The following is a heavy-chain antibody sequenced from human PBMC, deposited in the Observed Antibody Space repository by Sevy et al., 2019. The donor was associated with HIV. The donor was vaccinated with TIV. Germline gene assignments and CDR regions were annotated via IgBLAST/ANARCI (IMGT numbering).Heavy chain of an antibody. Sequence: GGSLRLSCAASGFTFSSYSMNWVRQAPGKGLEWVSAISGSGGSTYYADSVKGRFTISRDNSKNTLYLQMNSLRAEDTAVYYCAVQGLLYYMDVWGKGTTVTVSS. CDR1: GFTFSSYS. J-gene: IGHJ6*04. D-gene: IGHD2-15*01. V-gene: IGHV3-23*01. CDR3: AVQGLLYYMDV. CDR2: ISGSGGST.